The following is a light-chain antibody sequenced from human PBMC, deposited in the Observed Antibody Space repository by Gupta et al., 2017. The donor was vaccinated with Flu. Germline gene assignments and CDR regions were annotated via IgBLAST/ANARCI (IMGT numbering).Light chain of an antibody. J-gene: IGLJ2*01. CDR3: SSYGGRNNLL. V-gene: IGLV2-8*01. CDR1: SSDVGGYIS. Sequence: QSALTPPPSASGSPGQSVTISCTGTSSDVGGYISVCWYQQHPDKAPKLIIYEDTKRPSGVPDRFSGSKSGNTASLTVSGLQAGDEAHYYCSSYGGRNNLLFGGGTKLTVL. CDR2: EDT.